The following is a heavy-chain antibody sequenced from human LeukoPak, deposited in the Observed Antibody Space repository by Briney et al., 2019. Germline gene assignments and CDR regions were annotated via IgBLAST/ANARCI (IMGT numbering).Heavy chain of an antibody. Sequence: GSLRLSCAASGFTFSSYEMNWVRQAPGKGLEWVSYISSGGSTVYYADSVKGRFTISRDNAKNSLYLQMNSLRAEDTAVYYCARGGSSWYELNFDYWGQGTLVTVSS. CDR2: ISSGGSTV. CDR1: GFTFSSYE. CDR3: ARGGSSWYELNFDY. V-gene: IGHV3-48*03. D-gene: IGHD6-13*01. J-gene: IGHJ4*02.